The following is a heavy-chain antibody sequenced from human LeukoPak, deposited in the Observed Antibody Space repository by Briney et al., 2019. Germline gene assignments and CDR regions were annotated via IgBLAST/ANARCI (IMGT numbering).Heavy chain of an antibody. CDR2: IYSDGST. V-gene: IGHV3-66*01. D-gene: IGHD3-22*01. Sequence: PGGSLRLSCAASGVTVGNNYMNWVRQAPGKGLEWVSLIYSDGSTYYAGSVKGRFTISRDHSKNTLYLQMNNLRAEDTAVYYCARDPSAVVLNTYGWGQGTLVTVSS. CDR3: ARDPSAVVLNTYG. CDR1: GVTVGNNY. J-gene: IGHJ4*02.